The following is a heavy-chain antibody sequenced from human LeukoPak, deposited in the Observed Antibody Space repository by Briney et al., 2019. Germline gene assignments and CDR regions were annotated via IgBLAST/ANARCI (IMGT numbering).Heavy chain of an antibody. Sequence: GGSLRLSCAASGFTFSNAWMSWVRQAPGKGLEGVGRIKSKTDGGTTDYAAPVKGRFTISRDDSKNTLYLQMNSLKTEDTAVYYCTTAPGYYDSSGLLGGYFDYWGQGTLVTVSS. CDR1: GFTFSNAW. CDR2: IKSKTDGGTT. J-gene: IGHJ4*02. CDR3: TTAPGYYDSSGLLGGYFDY. V-gene: IGHV3-15*01. D-gene: IGHD3-22*01.